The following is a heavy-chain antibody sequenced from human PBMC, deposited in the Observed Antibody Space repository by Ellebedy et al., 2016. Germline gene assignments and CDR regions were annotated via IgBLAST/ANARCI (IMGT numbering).Heavy chain of an antibody. CDR1: GFTFSSYW. D-gene: IGHD2-15*01. J-gene: IGHJ4*02. V-gene: IGHV3-74*01. CDR3: ARRGAVPGTLDN. CDR2: IRFDGSST. Sequence: GGSLRLXCATSGFTFSSYWMHWVRQAPGKGLMWVSRIRFDGSSTSYADSVKGRFLISRDNAKNTLHLQMNSLRAEDTAVYYCARRGAVPGTLDNWGQGTLVTVSS.